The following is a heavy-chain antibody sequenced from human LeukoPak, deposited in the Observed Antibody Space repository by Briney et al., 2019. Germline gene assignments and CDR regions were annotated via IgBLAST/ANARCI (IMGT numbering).Heavy chain of an antibody. CDR2: IYYSGST. CDR3: ARHVAARPGLDFDY. D-gene: IGHD6-6*01. CDR1: GGSISSSSYY. V-gene: IGHV4-39*01. J-gene: IGHJ4*02. Sequence: SGTLSLTCTVSGGSISSSSYYWGWIRQPPGKGLEWIGSIYYSGSTYYNPSLKSRVTISVDTSKNQFSLKLSSVTAADTAVYYCARHVAARPGLDFDYWGQGTLVTVSS.